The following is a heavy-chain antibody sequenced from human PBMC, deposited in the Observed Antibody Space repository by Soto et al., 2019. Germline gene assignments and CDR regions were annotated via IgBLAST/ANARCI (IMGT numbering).Heavy chain of an antibody. CDR2: ISYDGRNE. CDR1: GFAFKSFG. V-gene: IGHV3-30*18. D-gene: IGHD1-26*01. J-gene: IGHJ5*02. Sequence: QVQLVESGGGVVQPGRSLSLSCAASGFAFKSFGMYWVREAPGKRREWVAIISYDGRNEHYTAAVKGRFTISRDNSKNKVVLQMGSVRPEDTGVYYCAKIGETLGVLDLWGQGTLVTVSS. CDR3: AKIGETLGVLDL.